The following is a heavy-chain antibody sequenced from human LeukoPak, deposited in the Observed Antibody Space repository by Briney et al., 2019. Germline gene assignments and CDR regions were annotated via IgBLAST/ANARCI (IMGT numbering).Heavy chain of an antibody. Sequence: PGGSLRLSCAASGFTFDDYGMSWVRQAPGKGLEWVSGINWNGGSTGYADSVKGRFTISRDNAKNSLYLQMNSLRAEDTALYHCARETEVPGSSSWYYYYYYYMDVWGKGTTVTISS. CDR2: INWNGGST. CDR1: GFTFDDYG. V-gene: IGHV3-20*01. D-gene: IGHD6-13*01. J-gene: IGHJ6*03. CDR3: ARETEVPGSSSWYYYYYYYMDV.